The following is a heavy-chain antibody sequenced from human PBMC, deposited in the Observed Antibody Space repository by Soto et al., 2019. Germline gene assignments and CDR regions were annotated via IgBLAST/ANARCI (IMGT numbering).Heavy chain of an antibody. D-gene: IGHD6-6*01. J-gene: IGHJ4*02. CDR3: AGGEYSSSGADY. CDR2: INHSGST. Sequence: QVQLQRWGAGLLKPSETLSLTCAVYGGSFSGYYWSWIRQPPGKGLEWIGEINHSGSTNYNPSLKSRVTISVDTSKNQFSLKLSSVTAADTAVYYCAGGEYSSSGADYWGQGTLVTVSS. V-gene: IGHV4-34*01. CDR1: GGSFSGYY.